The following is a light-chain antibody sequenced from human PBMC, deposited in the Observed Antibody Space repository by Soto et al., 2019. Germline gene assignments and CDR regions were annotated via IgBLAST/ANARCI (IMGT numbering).Light chain of an antibody. Sequence: EIVLTQFPGTLSLSPGERATLSCRASQSVSSSYLAWYQQKPGQAPRLLIYGASSRATGIPDRFSGSGSGTDFPLTISRLEHEDFALYYCQQYGSPITFGPGTKVDIK. CDR1: QSVSSSY. CDR2: GAS. V-gene: IGKV3-20*01. CDR3: QQYGSPIT. J-gene: IGKJ3*01.